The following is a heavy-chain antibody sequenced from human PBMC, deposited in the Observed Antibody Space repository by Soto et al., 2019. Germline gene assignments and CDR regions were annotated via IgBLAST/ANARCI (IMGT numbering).Heavy chain of an antibody. CDR1: GDSISSSKYY. Sequence: SETLSLTCTFSGDSISSSKYYWGWIRQPPGKGLEWIGSIYYSGSPYYNSSLKSRVTISVDTSKNHFSPKLTSMTAADTALYFCARQTGHPQWWFDLWGQGGQVTVSS. CDR2: IYYSGSP. V-gene: IGHV4-39*02. CDR3: ARQTGHPQWWFDL. J-gene: IGHJ5*02. D-gene: IGHD3-9*01.